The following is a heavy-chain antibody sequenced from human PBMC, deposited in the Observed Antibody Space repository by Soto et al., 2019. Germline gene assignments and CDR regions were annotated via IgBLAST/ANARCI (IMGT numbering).Heavy chain of an antibody. Sequence: SETLSLTCTVSGDSVDSGTYYWTWIRQSPGKGLEWLGYVYYSWSTYYNPSLQSRVSMSVDSSKNQFSLRLTSVTAADTAIYYCATDRGARSHGLGMDVWGQGTTVTVSS. CDR3: ATDRGARSHGLGMDV. J-gene: IGHJ6*02. V-gene: IGHV4-61*01. CDR1: GDSVDSGTYY. CDR2: VYYSWST. D-gene: IGHD3-10*01.